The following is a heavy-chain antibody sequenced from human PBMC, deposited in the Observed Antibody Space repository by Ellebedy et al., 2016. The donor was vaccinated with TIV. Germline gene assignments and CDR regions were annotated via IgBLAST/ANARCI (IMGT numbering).Heavy chain of an antibody. V-gene: IGHV1-2*02. CDR3: ARERPPIDLSRHNWFDP. J-gene: IGHJ5*02. CDR1: GYTFTGYY. CDR2: MNPNSGNT. D-gene: IGHD3/OR15-3a*01. Sequence: ASVKVSCXASGYTFTGYYMHWVRQAPGQGLEWMGWMNPNSGNTGYAQKFQGRVTMTRDTSISTAYMELSRLRSDDTAVYYCARERPPIDLSRHNWFDPWGQGTLVTVSS.